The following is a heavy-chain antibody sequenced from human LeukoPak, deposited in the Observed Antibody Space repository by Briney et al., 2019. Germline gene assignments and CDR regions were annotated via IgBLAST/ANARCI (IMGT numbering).Heavy chain of an antibody. J-gene: IGHJ4*02. V-gene: IGHV1-2*02. CDR1: GYTFTGYY. CDR3: ARDRGRYSGSCHFDY. Sequence: ASVKVSCKASGYTFTGYYMHWVRQAPGQGLEWMGWINPNSGGTNYAQKFQGRVTMTRDTSISTAYMELSRLRSDDTAVYYCARDRGRYSGSCHFDYWGQGTLVTVSS. D-gene: IGHD1-26*01. CDR2: INPNSGGT.